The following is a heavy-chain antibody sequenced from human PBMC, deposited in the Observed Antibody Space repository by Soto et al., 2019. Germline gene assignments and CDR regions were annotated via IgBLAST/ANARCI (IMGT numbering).Heavy chain of an antibody. V-gene: IGHV3-48*03. Sequence: EVQLVESGGNLVQPGGSLRLSCAASGFTFSNFEMHWVRQAPGKGLEWVSYINTAGSTKYYAESVKGRFTISRDNARNSLLLQMNSLRAEDTALYYCARAECSSPDCLTAYYSYGLDVWGQGSTVTVSS. CDR2: INTAGSTK. J-gene: IGHJ6*02. CDR1: GFTFSNFE. CDR3: ARAECSSPDCLTAYYSYGLDV. D-gene: IGHD3-9*01.